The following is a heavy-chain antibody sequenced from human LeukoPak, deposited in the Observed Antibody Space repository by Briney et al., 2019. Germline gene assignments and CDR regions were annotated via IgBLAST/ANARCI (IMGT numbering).Heavy chain of an antibody. J-gene: IGHJ5*02. Sequence: PSETLSLTCTVSGGSISSSSYYWGWIRQPPGKGLEWIGSIYYSGSTYYNPSLKSRVTISVDTSKNQFSLKLSSVTAADTAVYYCARLRYSSGWPSFDPWGQGTLVTVSS. V-gene: IGHV4-39*07. CDR3: ARLRYSSGWPSFDP. D-gene: IGHD6-19*01. CDR1: GGSISSSSYY. CDR2: IYYSGST.